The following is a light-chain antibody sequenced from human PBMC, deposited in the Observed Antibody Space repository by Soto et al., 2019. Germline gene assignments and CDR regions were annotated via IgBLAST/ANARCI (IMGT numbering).Light chain of an antibody. V-gene: IGKV3-11*01. CDR1: QSVSRD. Sequence: EIVLTQSPATLSLSPGERATLSCRASQSVSRDLAWYQQKPGQAPRLLIYDASNRATGIPARFSGSGSGTDFTLTISDLEPADFAVYYCLQRGNWPLTFGGGTKVEIK. J-gene: IGKJ4*01. CDR2: DAS. CDR3: LQRGNWPLT.